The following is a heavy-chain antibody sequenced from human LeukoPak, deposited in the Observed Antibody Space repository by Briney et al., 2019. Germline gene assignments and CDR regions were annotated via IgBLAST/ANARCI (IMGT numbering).Heavy chain of an antibody. V-gene: IGHV3-21*01. Sequence: GGSLRLSCAASRFTFSSYSMNWVRQAPGKGLEWVSSISSSSSYIYYADSVKGRFTISRDNAKNSLYLQMNSLRAEDTAVYYCTTRLGKYSSGWSHYYYYYMDVWGKGTTVTISS. D-gene: IGHD6-19*01. CDR2: ISSSSSYI. J-gene: IGHJ6*03. CDR3: TTRLGKYSSGWSHYYYYYMDV. CDR1: RFTFSSYS.